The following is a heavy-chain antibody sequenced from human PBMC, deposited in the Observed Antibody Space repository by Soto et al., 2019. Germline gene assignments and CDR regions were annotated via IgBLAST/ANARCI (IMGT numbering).Heavy chain of an antibody. CDR1: GYTFTSYG. CDR3: ARDYYDSSGYYFPVS. CDR2: ISAYNGNT. D-gene: IGHD3-22*01. J-gene: IGHJ5*01. Sequence: ASVKVSCKACGYTFTSYGISWVRQAPGQGLEWMGWISAYNGNTNYAQKLQGRVTMTTDTSTSTAYMELRSLRSDDTAVYYCARDYYDSSGYYFPVSWRHATLVGFSA. V-gene: IGHV1-18*01.